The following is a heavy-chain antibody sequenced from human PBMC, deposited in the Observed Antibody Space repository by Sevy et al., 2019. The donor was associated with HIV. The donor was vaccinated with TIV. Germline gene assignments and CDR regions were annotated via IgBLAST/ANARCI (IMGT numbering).Heavy chain of an antibody. Sequence: ASVKVSCKASGGPLRSYAISWVRQAPRQGLEWMGGITPIFGTANYAQKFQGRVSITADESTTTVYLELTSLRSQDTAVYYCSRGGGLGNCGGGSCYSGHYWGQGSLVTVSS. CDR3: SRGGGLGNCGGGSCYSGHY. V-gene: IGHV1-69*13. D-gene: IGHD2-15*01. CDR1: GGPLRSYA. CDR2: ITPIFGTA. J-gene: IGHJ4*02.